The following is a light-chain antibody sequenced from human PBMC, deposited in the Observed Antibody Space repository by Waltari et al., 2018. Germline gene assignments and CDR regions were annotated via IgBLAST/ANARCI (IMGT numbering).Light chain of an antibody. J-gene: IGKJ4*01. V-gene: IGKV3-11*01. CDR3: QQRYNWPVT. CDR1: QSLIRY. CDR2: DAS. Sequence: EIVLTQSPATLSLSPGVRATLSCRASQSLIRYLAWYQQKPGQAPRLLIYDASNRATGIPARFSGSGSGTDFTLSINSLGPEDFAVYYCQQRYNWPVTFGGGTRVEIK.